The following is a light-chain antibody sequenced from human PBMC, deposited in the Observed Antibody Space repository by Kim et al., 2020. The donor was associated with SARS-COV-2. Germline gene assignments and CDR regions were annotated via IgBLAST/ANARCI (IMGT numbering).Light chain of an antibody. V-gene: IGKV1-NL1*01. J-gene: IGKJ4*01. CDR1: QLIGNS. Sequence: SASIGDRVPITYRASQLIGNSLVWYQQKSGQAPNLLVYTTSRLHSGVPSRFSGSVSGTDYTLTISSLQPEDFATYYCQQYSSVPLTFGGGTKVEI. CDR2: TTS. CDR3: QQYSSVPLT.